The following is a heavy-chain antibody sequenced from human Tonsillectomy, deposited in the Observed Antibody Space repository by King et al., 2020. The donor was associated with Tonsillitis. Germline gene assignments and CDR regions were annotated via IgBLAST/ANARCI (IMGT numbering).Heavy chain of an antibody. V-gene: IGHV1-8*01. D-gene: IGHD3-10*01. CDR2: MNPKSGNT. J-gene: IGHJ3*02. CDR1: GYTFSSYD. CDR3: AKSFGTTSRGFDM. Sequence: VQLVESGAEVKKPGASVKVSFRASGYTFSSYDINWVRQATGQVLEWMGWMNPKSGNTCYAQKFQGRVTITRDTSISTPYMELSSLRSEDTAVYYCAKSFGTTSRGFDMWGQGTMVTVSS.